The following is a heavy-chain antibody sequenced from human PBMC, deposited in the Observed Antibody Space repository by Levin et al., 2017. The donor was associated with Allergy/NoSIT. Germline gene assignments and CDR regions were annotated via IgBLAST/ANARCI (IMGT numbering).Heavy chain of an antibody. Sequence: ASVKVSCKASEYSFTYRFLHWIRQAPGQAREWMGWLTIYNTNTQYAHKFQDRLTFTRDGSLTAYMEMRNLRPDDTGIYYCARSPLSGDPYHIESWGQGTQVTVS. V-gene: IGHV1-45*02. CDR3: ARSPLSGDPYHIES. CDR1: EYSFTYRF. D-gene: IGHD4-17*01. J-gene: IGHJ1*01. CDR2: LTIYNTNT.